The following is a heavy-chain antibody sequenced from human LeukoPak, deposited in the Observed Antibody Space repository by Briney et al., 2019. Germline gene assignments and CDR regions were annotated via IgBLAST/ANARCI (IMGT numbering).Heavy chain of an antibody. J-gene: IGHJ4*02. V-gene: IGHV4-34*01. CDR2: INHSGST. CDR1: RGSFSSYY. CDR3: AAYQPPSSGWCYY. Sequence: SETLSLTCAAYRGSFSSYYWTWIRQPPGKGLEWIGEINHSGSTKYNPSLRSRVSISVDTSKSQFSLRLSSVTAAGSAVYYCAAYQPPSSGWCYYWGQGTLVTVSS. D-gene: IGHD6-19*01.